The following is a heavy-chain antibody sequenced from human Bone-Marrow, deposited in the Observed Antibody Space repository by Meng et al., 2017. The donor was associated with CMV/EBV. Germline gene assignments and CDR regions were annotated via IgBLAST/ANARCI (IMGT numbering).Heavy chain of an antibody. V-gene: IGHV4-31*02. Sequence: VSGGSIISSSHYWTWLRQPPGKGLEWIGYIYYSGTTYYHPSLQSRLSTSVDTSENQFSLNLNSVTAADTAIYYCAGTISTNCCTFDYWGQGILVTVSS. CDR1: GGSIISSSHY. CDR3: AGTISTNCCTFDY. D-gene: IGHD2-2*01. CDR2: IYYSGTT. J-gene: IGHJ4*02.